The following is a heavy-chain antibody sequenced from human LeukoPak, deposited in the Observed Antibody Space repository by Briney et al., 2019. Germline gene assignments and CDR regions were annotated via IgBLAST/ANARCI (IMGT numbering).Heavy chain of an antibody. CDR3: AKGHYYDSTDKYSYADY. J-gene: IGHJ4*02. D-gene: IGHD3-22*01. CDR2: ISYGGSKK. V-gene: IGHV3-30-3*01. CDR1: GFTFRGYA. Sequence: GGSLRLSCAAPGFTFRGYAMHWVPQAPGRGRWWGPVISYGGSKKYYADSVKGRFTISRDNSKNTLDLQMNSLRAEDTAVYYCAKGHYYDSTDKYSYADYWGQGTLVTVSS.